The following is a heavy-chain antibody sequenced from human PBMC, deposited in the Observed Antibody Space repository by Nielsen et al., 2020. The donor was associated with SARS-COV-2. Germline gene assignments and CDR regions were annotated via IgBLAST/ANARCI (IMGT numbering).Heavy chain of an antibody. CDR3: ARVNFGYYYDFDY. D-gene: IGHD3-22*01. V-gene: IGHV1-69*13. CDR2: IIPIFGTA. Sequence: SVKVSCKASGGTFSSYAISWVRQAPGQGLEWMGGIIPIFGTANYAQKFQGRVTITADESTSTAYMELSSLRSEDTAVYYCARVNFGYYYDFDYWGQGTLVTVSS. CDR1: GGTFSSYA. J-gene: IGHJ4*02.